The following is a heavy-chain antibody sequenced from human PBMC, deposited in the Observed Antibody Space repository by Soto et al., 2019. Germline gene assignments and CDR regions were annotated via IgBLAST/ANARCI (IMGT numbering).Heavy chain of an antibody. CDR2: LGSAGAT. Sequence: EVQLVESGGGLVQPGGSLRLSCAASGFTFSNYDMHWVRQRPGKGLEWASGLGSAGATYYPGSEKGPFTISRENARNSLYLQMNGLTVGDTAVYYCARARSGWYGDFDFWGQGTLVTVSS. CDR3: ARARSGWYGDFDF. D-gene: IGHD6-19*01. V-gene: IGHV3-13*01. J-gene: IGHJ4*02. CDR1: GFTFSNYD.